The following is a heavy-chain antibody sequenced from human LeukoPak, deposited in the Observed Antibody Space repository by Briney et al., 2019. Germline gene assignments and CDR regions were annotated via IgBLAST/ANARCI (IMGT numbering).Heavy chain of an antibody. Sequence: SPTLSLTCAISGDSVSSNSAAWNWIRQSPSRGLEWLGRTYYRSKWFYEYAVSVKSPITINPDTSKNHFSLQPNSVTPEDTAVYYCARGPTGTGAFDIWGQGTMVTVSS. J-gene: IGHJ3*02. CDR2: TYYRSKWFY. CDR1: GDSVSSNSAA. CDR3: ARGPTGTGAFDI. V-gene: IGHV6-1*01. D-gene: IGHD1-1*01.